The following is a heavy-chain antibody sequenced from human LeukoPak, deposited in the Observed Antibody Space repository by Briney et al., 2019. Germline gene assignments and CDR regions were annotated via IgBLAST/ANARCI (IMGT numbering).Heavy chain of an antibody. J-gene: IGHJ6*02. V-gene: IGHV5-51*01. Sequence: GESLKISCKGSGYSFTSYWIGWVRQMPGKGLEWMGIIYPGDSDTRYSPSFQGQVTISADKSISTAYLQWGSLKASDTAMYYCATCGGSCLSYYYGMDVWGQGTTVTVSS. CDR3: ATCGGSCLSYYYGMDV. CDR2: IYPGDSDT. CDR1: GYSFTSYW. D-gene: IGHD2-15*01.